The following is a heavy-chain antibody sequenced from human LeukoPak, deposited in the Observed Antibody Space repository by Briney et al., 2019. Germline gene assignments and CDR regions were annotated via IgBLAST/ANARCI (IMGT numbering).Heavy chain of an antibody. CDR2: ISSSDI. D-gene: IGHD7-27*01. Sequence: GSLRLSCAASGFTFSSYSMNWVRQAPGKGLEWLSYISSSDISYADSVKGRLTISRDNAKNSLYQQMNSLRDEDTAVYYCARDRNWGFDYWGQGTLLTVSS. CDR3: ARDRNWGFDY. J-gene: IGHJ4*02. CDR1: GFTFSSYS. V-gene: IGHV3-48*02.